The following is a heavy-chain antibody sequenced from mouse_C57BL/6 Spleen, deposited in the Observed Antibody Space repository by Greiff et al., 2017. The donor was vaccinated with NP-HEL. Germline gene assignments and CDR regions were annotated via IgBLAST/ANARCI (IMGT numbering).Heavy chain of an antibody. D-gene: IGHD4-1*01. V-gene: IGHV10-3*01. CDR3: VREAGTEAMCY. CDR1: GFTFNTYA. CDR2: ISRKSSNYAT. J-gene: IGHJ4*01. Sequence: EVQLVESGGGLVQPKGSLKLSCAASGFTFNTYAMHWVRQAPGKGLEWVARISRKSSNYATYYADSVKDRFTISRDDSPSMLDLQLNNLKTEDTAMYYCVREAGTEAMCYWGKGASVTVAT.